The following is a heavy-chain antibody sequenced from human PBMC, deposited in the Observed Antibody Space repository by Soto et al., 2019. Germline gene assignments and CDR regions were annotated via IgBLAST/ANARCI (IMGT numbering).Heavy chain of an antibody. D-gene: IGHD6-19*01. CDR3: ARHGAAIWLGY. V-gene: IGHV5-10-1*01. J-gene: IGHJ4*02. CDR1: GYTFSGHW. Sequence: GESLKISCKTSGYTFSGHWISWVRQVPGKGLQWMGNIDPSDSYINYNPAFRGHVTFSVDKSSRTAYLHWRSLGPSDTAIYYCARHGAAIWLGYWGQGTLVTVSS. CDR2: IDPSDSYI.